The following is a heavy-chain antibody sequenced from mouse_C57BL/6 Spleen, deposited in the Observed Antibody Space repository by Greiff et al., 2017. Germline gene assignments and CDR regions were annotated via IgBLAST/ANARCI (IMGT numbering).Heavy chain of an antibody. CDR2: TFYSGIT. CDR1: INSDCY. D-gene: IGHD2-1*01. J-gene: IGHJ1*03. V-gene: IGHV3-3*01. CDR3: ARDYYGNWYFDV. Sequence: EVQLVESGPSLVRPSQTLSINSDCYWIWIRQFPGNKLEYIGYTFYSGITYYNPSLESRTYITRDTSKNQFSLKLSSVTTEDTATYYCARDYYGNWYFDVWGTGTTVTVSS.